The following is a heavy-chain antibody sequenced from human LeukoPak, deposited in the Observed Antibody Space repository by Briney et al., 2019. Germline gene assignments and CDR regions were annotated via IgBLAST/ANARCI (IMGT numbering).Heavy chain of an antibody. CDR3: ASPYCSSTSCYIGDAGGAFDI. Sequence: QTGGSLRLSCTASGFTVSSNFMSWVRQAPGKGLEWVSVIYSGGSTYYADSVKGRFTISRDNSKNTLHLQMNSLRAEDTAVYYCASPYCSSTSCYIGDAGGAFDIWGQGTMVTVSS. CDR1: GFTVSSNF. V-gene: IGHV3-66*01. J-gene: IGHJ3*02. D-gene: IGHD2-2*02. CDR2: IYSGGST.